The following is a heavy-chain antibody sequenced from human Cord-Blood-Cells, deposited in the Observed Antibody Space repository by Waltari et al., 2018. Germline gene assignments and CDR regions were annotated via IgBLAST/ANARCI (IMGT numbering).Heavy chain of an antibody. Sequence: EVQLVQSGAEVKKPGASLKISCKGSGYSFTSSWIGWVRQMPGKGLEWMGIIYPGDSDTRYSPSFQGQVTISADKSISTAYLQWSSLKASDTAMYYCARGPLGYCSSTSCYDAFDIWGQGTMVTVSS. V-gene: IGHV5-51*01. J-gene: IGHJ3*02. CDR3: ARGPLGYCSSTSCYDAFDI. D-gene: IGHD2-2*01. CDR1: GYSFTSSW. CDR2: IYPGDSDT.